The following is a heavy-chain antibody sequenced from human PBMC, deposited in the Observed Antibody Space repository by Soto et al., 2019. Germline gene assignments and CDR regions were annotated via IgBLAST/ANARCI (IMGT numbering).Heavy chain of an antibody. J-gene: IGHJ3*02. V-gene: IGHV3-74*01. CDR3: ARGLEEWGKPTFI. Sequence: EVQLVESGGGLFQPGGSLRLSCAASGFTFSSHWMHWVRQAPGKGLVWVSRITGDGSSTTYADSVTGRFTISRDDAKSTLYLQMNSLRAEDTAGYYCARGLEEWGKPTFIWGQGTLFTVSS. D-gene: IGHD3-16*01. CDR2: ITGDGSST. CDR1: GFTFSSHW.